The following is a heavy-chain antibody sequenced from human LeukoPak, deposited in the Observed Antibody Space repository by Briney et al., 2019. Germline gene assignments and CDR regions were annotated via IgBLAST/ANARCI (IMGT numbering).Heavy chain of an antibody. J-gene: IGHJ4*02. Sequence: GGSLRLSCAASGFTFSSYGMSWVRQAPGKGLEWVSTISGSGGSTYYADSEKGRFTISRDNSKNTLYLQMNSLRAEDTAVYYCAKDPMTTVTTVDSDWGQGTLVTVSS. CDR3: AKDPMTTVTTVDSD. CDR2: ISGSGGST. CDR1: GFTFSSYG. D-gene: IGHD4-17*01. V-gene: IGHV3-23*01.